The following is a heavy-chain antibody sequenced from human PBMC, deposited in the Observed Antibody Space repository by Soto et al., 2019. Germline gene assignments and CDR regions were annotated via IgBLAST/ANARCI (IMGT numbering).Heavy chain of an antibody. J-gene: IGHJ4*02. CDR2: ISVSGGST. CDR1: GFTFSNYV. Sequence: EVQLLESGGGLVQPGGSLRLSCAASGFTFSNYVMGWVRQAPGRGLEWVSGISVSGGSTFYVDSVKGRFTISRDNSKNPLYLPLNSRRAENPAIYDCIKGGLDYWGQGTLVTFSS. V-gene: IGHV3-23*01. CDR3: IKGGLDY. D-gene: IGHD6-19*01.